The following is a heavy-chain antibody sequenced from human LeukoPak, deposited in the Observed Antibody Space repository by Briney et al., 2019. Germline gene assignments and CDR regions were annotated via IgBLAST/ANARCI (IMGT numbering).Heavy chain of an antibody. V-gene: IGHV3-21*01. CDR3: ARDPLRSYNWFDP. J-gene: IGHJ5*02. CDR1: GFTFSSYS. Sequence: PGGSLRLSCAASGFTFSSYSMNWVRQAPGKGLEWVSSISSSSSYIYYADSVKGRFTISRDNAKNSLYLQMNSLRAEDTAEYYCARDPLRSYNWFDPWGQGTLVTVSS. CDR2: ISSSSSYI.